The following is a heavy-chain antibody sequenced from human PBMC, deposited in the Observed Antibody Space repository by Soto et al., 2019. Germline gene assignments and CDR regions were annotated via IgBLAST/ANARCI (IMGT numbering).Heavy chain of an antibody. CDR2: IDPSDSYT. J-gene: IGHJ6*02. CDR3: ARYRDYYGSGSYYYYYGMDV. V-gene: IGHV5-10-1*01. D-gene: IGHD3-10*01. Sequence: GESLKISCKGSGYSFTSYWISWVRQMPGKGLEWMGRIDPSDSYTNYSPSFQGHVTISADKSISTAYLQWSSLKASDTAMYYCARYRDYYGSGSYYYYYGMDVWGQGTTVTVS. CDR1: GYSFTSYW.